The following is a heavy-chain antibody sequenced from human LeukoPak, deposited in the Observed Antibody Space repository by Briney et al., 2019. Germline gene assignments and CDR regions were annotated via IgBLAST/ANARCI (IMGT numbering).Heavy chain of an antibody. CDR3: AELGITMIGGV. CDR1: GFTFSSYW. Sequence: GGSLRISCAASGFTFSSYWMSWVRQAPGKGLEWVANIKQDGSEKYYVDSVKGRFTISRDNAKNSLYLQMNSLRAEDTAVYYCAELGITMIGGVWGKGTTATISS. D-gene: IGHD3-10*02. J-gene: IGHJ6*04. V-gene: IGHV3-7*01. CDR2: IKQDGSEK.